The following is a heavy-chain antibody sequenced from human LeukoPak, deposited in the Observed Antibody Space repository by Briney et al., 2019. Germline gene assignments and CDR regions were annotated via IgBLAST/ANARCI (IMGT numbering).Heavy chain of an antibody. CDR2: IYHSGST. CDR3: ARRLANYDLIWGSYRYTGGAFDI. V-gene: IGHV4-30-2*01. D-gene: IGHD3-16*02. Sequence: SETLSLTCTVSGGSISSGGYYWSWIRQPPGKGLEWIGYIYHSGSTYYNPSLKSRVTISVDTSKNQFSVKLTSVTAADTAVYYCARRLANYDLIWGSYRYTGGAFDIWGQGTVVAVSS. CDR1: GGSISSGGYY. J-gene: IGHJ3*02.